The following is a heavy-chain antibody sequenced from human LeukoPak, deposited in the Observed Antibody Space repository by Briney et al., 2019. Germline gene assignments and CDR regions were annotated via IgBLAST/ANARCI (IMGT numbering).Heavy chain of an antibody. CDR2: IWYDGSNK. D-gene: IGHD3-22*01. Sequence: GGSLRLSCTASGFTFRNYGMNWVRQAPGKGLEWVAGIWYDGSNKDYVDSVKGRFTISRDNSKNTLYLEMNSLTVEDTAVYYCARENYYDSSGYSEGMDVWGQGTTVTVS. CDR1: GFTFRNYG. V-gene: IGHV3-33*01. CDR3: ARENYYDSSGYSEGMDV. J-gene: IGHJ6*02.